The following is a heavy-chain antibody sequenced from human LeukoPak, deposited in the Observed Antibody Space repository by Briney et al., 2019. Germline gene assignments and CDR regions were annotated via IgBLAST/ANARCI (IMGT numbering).Heavy chain of an antibody. Sequence: SVKVSCKASGGTFSSSAISWVRQAPGQGLEWMGGIIPIFGTANYAQKFQGRVTITTDESTSTAYMELSSLRSEDTAVYYCARGGRMITFGGVIVNPRFDPWGQGTLVTVSS. D-gene: IGHD3-16*02. J-gene: IGHJ5*02. CDR3: ARGGRMITFGGVIVNPRFDP. V-gene: IGHV1-69*05. CDR2: IIPIFGTA. CDR1: GGTFSSSA.